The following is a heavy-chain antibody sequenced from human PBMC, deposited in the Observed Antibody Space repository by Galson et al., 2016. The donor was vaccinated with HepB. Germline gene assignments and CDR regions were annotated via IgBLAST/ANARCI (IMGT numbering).Heavy chain of an antibody. V-gene: IGHV3-30*18. J-gene: IGHJ4*02. Sequence: SLRLSCAASGFRFSSYGMHWVRQAPGKALEWVAVISYDGNKQYYADSVKGRVTISRDKSKNTLYLQMDSLKVEDTAVYYCAKDPYYYGSGGYYFDYWGQGTQVTVSS. CDR3: AKDPYYYGSGGYYFDY. CDR1: GFRFSSYG. CDR2: ISYDGNKQ. D-gene: IGHD3-10*01.